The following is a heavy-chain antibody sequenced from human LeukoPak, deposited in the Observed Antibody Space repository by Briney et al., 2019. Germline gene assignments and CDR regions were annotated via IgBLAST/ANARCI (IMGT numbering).Heavy chain of an antibody. Sequence: ASVKVSCKASGYTFTSYGISWVRQAPGQGLEWMGWISAYNGNTNYAQKLQGRVTMTTDTSTSTAYMELRSLRSDDTAVYYCARDLFGYCSSTSCYVFDYWGQGTLVTVSS. CDR1: GYTFTSYG. CDR2: ISAYNGNT. CDR3: ARDLFGYCSSTSCYVFDY. J-gene: IGHJ4*02. V-gene: IGHV1-18*01. D-gene: IGHD2-2*01.